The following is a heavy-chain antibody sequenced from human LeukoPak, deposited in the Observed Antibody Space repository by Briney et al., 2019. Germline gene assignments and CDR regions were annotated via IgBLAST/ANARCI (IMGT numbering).Heavy chain of an antibody. Sequence: ASVKVSCKASGYTFTNYGITWVRQAPGQGLEWMGWINTNTGNPTYAQGFTGRFIFSLDTSVSTAFLQITSLKAEDTAVYYCARDAGIEAYMDVWGKGTTVTVSS. J-gene: IGHJ6*03. CDR3: ARDAGIEAYMDV. D-gene: IGHD2-15*01. V-gene: IGHV7-4-1*02. CDR1: GYTFTNYG. CDR2: INTNTGNP.